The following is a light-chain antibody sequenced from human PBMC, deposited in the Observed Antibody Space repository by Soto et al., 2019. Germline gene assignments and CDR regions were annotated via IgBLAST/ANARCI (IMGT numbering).Light chain of an antibody. CDR2: LNSDGSH. V-gene: IGLV4-69*01. CDR1: SGHSSYA. CDR3: QTWGTGM. Sequence: QAVLTQSPSASASLGASVKLTCTLSSGHSSYAIAWRQQQPEKGPRYLMKLNSDGSHTKADGIPDRFSGSRSGAERYLTISSLQSEDEADYYCQTWGTGMFGGGTKLTVL. J-gene: IGLJ3*02.